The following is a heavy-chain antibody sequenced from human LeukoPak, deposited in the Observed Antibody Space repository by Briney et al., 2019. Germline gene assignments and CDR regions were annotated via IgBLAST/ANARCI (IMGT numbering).Heavy chain of an antibody. Sequence: GGPLRLSCAASGFTFNDYYMSWIRQAPGKGLEWLSYINIGGTNTHYADSVKGRFTISRDNAKKFLYLEMNNLRAEDTAVYYCATDGAGFDTWGQGVLVTASS. J-gene: IGHJ5*02. V-gene: IGHV3-11*01. CDR1: GFTFNDYY. CDR2: INIGGTNT. CDR3: ATDGAGFDT.